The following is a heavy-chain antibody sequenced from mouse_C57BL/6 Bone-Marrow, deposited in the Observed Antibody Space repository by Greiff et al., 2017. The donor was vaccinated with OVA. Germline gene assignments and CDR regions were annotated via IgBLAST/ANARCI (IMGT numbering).Heavy chain of an antibody. J-gene: IGHJ2*01. CDR1: GFTFSSHG. V-gene: IGHV5-6*01. CDR3: ARHQLGLDY. CDR2: ISSGGSYT. Sequence: EVQLVESGGDLVKPGGSLKLSCAASGFTFSSHGMSWVRQTPDKRLEWVATISSGGSYTYYPDSVKGRFTISRDNAKNTLYLQMSSLKSEDTAMYYCARHQLGLDYWGQGTTLTVSS. D-gene: IGHD4-1*02.